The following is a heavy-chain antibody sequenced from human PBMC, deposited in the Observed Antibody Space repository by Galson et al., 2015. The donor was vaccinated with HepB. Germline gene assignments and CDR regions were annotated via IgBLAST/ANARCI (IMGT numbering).Heavy chain of an antibody. CDR1: GYSFTSYW. Sequence: QSGAEVKKPGESLKISCKGSGYSFTSYWIGWVRQMPGKGLEWMGIIYPGDSDTRYSPSFQGQVTISADKSISTAYLQWSSLKASDTAMYYCARQGRIKDTLAYYYYYMDVWGKGTTVTVSS. CDR3: ARQGRIKDTLAYYYYYMDV. J-gene: IGHJ6*03. V-gene: IGHV5-51*01. CDR2: IYPGDSDT. D-gene: IGHD2-15*01.